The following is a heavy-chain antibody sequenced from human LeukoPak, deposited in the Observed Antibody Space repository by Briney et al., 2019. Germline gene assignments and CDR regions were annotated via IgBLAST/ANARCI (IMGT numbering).Heavy chain of an antibody. Sequence: VKVSFXASGYTFTSYDINWVRQATGQGLEWMGWMNPNSGNTGYAQKFQGRVTMTRNTSISTAYVELSSLRSEDTAVYYCVTYDSSGYYYALDYWGQGTLVTVSS. CDR1: GYTFTSYD. D-gene: IGHD3-22*01. CDR3: VTYDSSGYYYALDY. V-gene: IGHV1-8*01. J-gene: IGHJ4*02. CDR2: MNPNSGNT.